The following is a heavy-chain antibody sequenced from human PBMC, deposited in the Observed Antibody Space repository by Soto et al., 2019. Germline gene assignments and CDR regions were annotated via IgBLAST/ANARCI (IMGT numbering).Heavy chain of an antibody. CDR1: GGTFSSYA. CDR3: ARIGGSDQASYYYYGMDV. J-gene: IGHJ6*02. D-gene: IGHD2-15*01. Sequence: SVKVSCKASGGTFSSYAISWVRQAPGQGLEWMGGIIPIFGTANYAQKFQGRVTITADESTSTAYMELSSLRSEDTAVYYCARIGGSDQASYYYYGMDVWGQGTTVTVSS. V-gene: IGHV1-69*13. CDR2: IIPIFGTA.